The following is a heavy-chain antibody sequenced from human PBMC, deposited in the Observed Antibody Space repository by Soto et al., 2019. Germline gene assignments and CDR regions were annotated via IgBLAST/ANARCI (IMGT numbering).Heavy chain of an antibody. V-gene: IGHV3-30*04. CDR1: GFTFSSYA. CDR3: ARAHYYDSSGYGYYYYGMDV. D-gene: IGHD3-22*01. CDR2: ISYDGSNK. J-gene: IGHJ6*02. Sequence: GGSLRLSCAASGFTFSSYAMHWVRQAPGKGLEWVAVISYDGSNKYYADSVKGRFTISRDNSKNTLYLQMNSLRAEDTAVYYCARAHYYDSSGYGYYYYGMDVWGQGTTVTVSS.